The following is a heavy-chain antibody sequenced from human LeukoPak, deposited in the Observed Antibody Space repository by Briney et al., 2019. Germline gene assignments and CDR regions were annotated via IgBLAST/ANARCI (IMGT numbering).Heavy chain of an antibody. CDR3: ASSQQWLEPFDY. V-gene: IGHV3-48*03. CDR2: ISSSGSTI. Sequence: GGSLRLSCAASGFTFSSYEMNWVRQAPGKGLEWVSYISSSGSTIYYADSVKGRFTISRDNAKNSLYLQMNSPRAEDTAVYYCASSQQWLEPFDYWGQGTLVTVSS. CDR1: GFTFSSYE. J-gene: IGHJ4*02. D-gene: IGHD6-19*01.